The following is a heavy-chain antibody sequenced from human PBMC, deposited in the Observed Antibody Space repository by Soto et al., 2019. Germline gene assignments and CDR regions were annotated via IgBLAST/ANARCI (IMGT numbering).Heavy chain of an antibody. Sequence: QVQLVESGGGVVQPGRSLRLSCAASGFTFSSYGMHWVRQAPGKGLEWVAVIWYDGSNKYYADSVKGRFTISRDNSKNTLYLQMNSLRAEDTAVYYCARGAYILATISGLDFDYWGQGTLVTVSS. CDR1: GFTFSSYG. V-gene: IGHV3-33*01. D-gene: IGHD5-12*01. CDR2: IWYDGSNK. J-gene: IGHJ4*02. CDR3: ARGAYILATISGLDFDY.